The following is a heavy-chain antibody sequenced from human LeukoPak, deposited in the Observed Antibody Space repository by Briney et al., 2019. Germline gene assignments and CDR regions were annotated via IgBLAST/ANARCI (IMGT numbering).Heavy chain of an antibody. CDR1: GGAIRSYY. CDR2: INYSGSI. CDR3: ARGYSYDSSGPHVI. J-gene: IGHJ3*02. D-gene: IGHD3-22*01. Sequence: SETLSLTGTVPGGAIRSYYWSWIRQPPGKGLEGSGYINYSGSINDTPSLNRRVTISEATSQNAFSPKMSSVTAADTAVYSCARGYSYDSSGPHVIWGQGTMVTVSS. V-gene: IGHV4-59*01.